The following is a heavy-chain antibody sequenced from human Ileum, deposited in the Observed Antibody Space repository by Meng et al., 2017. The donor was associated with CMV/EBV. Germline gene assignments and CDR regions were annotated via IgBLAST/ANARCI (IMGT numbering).Heavy chain of an antibody. CDR3: TSWLVAHFDY. V-gene: IGHV3-23*01. J-gene: IGHJ4*02. CDR2: IDGPTANT. D-gene: IGHD6-19*01. CDR1: GFTFSHYA. Sequence: LSCAVSGFTFSHYAMHWVRQVPEMGLEWVSTIDGPTANTHYADSVKDRFTISRDNSKDTLYLQMNTLRAEDTAVYYCTSWLVAHFDYWGQGTPVTVSS.